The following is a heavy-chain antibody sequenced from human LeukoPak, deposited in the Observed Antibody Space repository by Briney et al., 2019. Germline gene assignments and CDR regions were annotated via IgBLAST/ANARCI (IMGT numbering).Heavy chain of an antibody. Sequence: GGSLRLSCAASGFTFINAWMSWVRQAPGKGLERVGRIKSRTDGGTTDYAAPVKGRFTISRDDSKDTLYLQMNSLKTEDTAVYYCTLHYYTVRTGDYWGQGTLVTVSS. CDR3: TLHYYTVRTGDY. CDR2: IKSRTDGGTT. J-gene: IGHJ4*02. V-gene: IGHV3-15*01. CDR1: GFTFINAW. D-gene: IGHD3-10*01.